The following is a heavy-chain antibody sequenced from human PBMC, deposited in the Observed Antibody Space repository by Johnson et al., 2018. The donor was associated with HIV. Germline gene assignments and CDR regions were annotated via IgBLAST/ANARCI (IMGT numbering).Heavy chain of an antibody. J-gene: IGHJ3*02. Sequence: VESGGGVVQPGRSLRLSCVASGFTLSTYGMHWVRQAPGKGLEWVAVMSYDGSNKYYADSVKGRFTISRDSSKNTLYLQMNSLRPEDTAVYYCAKDRNWGRLFDGFDIWGRGTMVTVSS. D-gene: IGHD7-27*01. CDR1: GFTLSTYG. CDR2: MSYDGSNK. V-gene: IGHV3-30*18. CDR3: AKDRNWGRLFDGFDI.